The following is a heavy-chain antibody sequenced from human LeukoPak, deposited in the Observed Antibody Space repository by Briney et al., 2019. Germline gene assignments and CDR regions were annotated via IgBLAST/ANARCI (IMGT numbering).Heavy chain of an antibody. CDR1: GFAFSAYW. CDR2: INEDATTI. J-gene: IGHJ4*02. Sequence: GGSLRLSCAASGFAFSAYWMHWVRQAPGKGLEWVSRINEDATTISYADSVKGRFIISRDNSKKSLYLQMNNLRAEDTAVYYCVRDLVFVWTPGDDFDFWGQGALVTVSS. V-gene: IGHV3-74*01. D-gene: IGHD3-16*01. CDR3: VRDLVFVWTPGDDFDF.